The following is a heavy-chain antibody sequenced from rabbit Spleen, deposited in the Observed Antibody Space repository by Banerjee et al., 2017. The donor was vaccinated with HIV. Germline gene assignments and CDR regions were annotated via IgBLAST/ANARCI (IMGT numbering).Heavy chain of an antibody. CDR3: ARDGTGGSYFAL. CDR1: GFSFSNKA. V-gene: IGHV1S47*01. Sequence: QEQLEESGGGLVKPEGSLTLTCKASGFSFSNKAVMCWVRQAPGKGLEWIGYIDPVFGITYYANWVNGRFSISRENAQNTVFLQMTSLTAADTATYFCARDGTGGSYFALWGQGTLVTVS. CDR2: IDPVFGIT. D-gene: IGHD8-1*01. J-gene: IGHJ4*01.